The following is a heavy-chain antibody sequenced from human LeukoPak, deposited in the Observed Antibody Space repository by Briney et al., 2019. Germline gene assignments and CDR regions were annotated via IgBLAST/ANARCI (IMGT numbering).Heavy chain of an antibody. V-gene: IGHV3-7*02. CDR2: INQDGSQK. CDR3: ARSNREFASGSGDY. D-gene: IGHD3-10*01. J-gene: IGHJ4*02. CDR1: GFPFSTHW. Sequence: GGSLRLSCAASGFPFSTHWMSWVRQAPGKRLEWVANINQDGSQKSCVDSVKGRFSISRDNAKNSLYLQMHSLRAEDTAVYYCARSNREFASGSGDYWGQGTLVTVSS.